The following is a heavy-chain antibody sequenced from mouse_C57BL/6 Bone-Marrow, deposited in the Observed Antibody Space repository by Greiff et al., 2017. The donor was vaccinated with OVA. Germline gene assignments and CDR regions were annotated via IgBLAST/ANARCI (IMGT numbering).Heavy chain of an antibody. CDR2: ISSGGSYT. D-gene: IGHD1-1*01. CDR1: GFTFSSYG. J-gene: IGHJ2*01. CDR3: ARRPALYYYGSTPYYFDY. Sequence: EVKLMESGGDLVKPGGSLKLSCAASGFTFSSYGMSWVRQTPDKRLEWVATISSGGSYTYYPDSVKGRFTISRDNAKNTLYLQMSCLKSEDTAMYYCARRPALYYYGSTPYYFDYWGQGTTLTVSS. V-gene: IGHV5-6*02.